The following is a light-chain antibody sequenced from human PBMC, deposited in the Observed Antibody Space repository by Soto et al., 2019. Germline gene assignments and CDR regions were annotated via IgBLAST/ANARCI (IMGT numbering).Light chain of an antibody. CDR3: QQYGSSPPIT. CDR1: QSVSSY. CDR2: GAS. J-gene: IGKJ1*01. V-gene: IGKV3-15*01. Sequence: THSPDTRSLSPVASATLSCRVSQSVSSYLAWYQQKPGQAPRLLISGASTRATGIPARFSGSGSGTEFTLTISSLQSEDFAVYYCQQYGSSPPITFGQGTKVDI.